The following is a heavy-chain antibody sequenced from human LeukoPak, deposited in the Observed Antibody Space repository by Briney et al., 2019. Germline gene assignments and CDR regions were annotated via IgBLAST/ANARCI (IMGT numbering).Heavy chain of an antibody. CDR3: ARYGSGSYCNVRLYYYYYMDV. Sequence: PSETLSLTCAVYGGSFSGYYWSWIRQPPGKGLEWIGEINHSGSTNYNPSLKSRVTISVDTSKNQFSLKLSSVTAADTAVYYCARYGSGSYCNVRLYYYYYMDVWGKGTTVTVSS. J-gene: IGHJ6*03. V-gene: IGHV4-34*01. CDR1: GGSFSGYY. CDR2: INHSGST. D-gene: IGHD3-10*01.